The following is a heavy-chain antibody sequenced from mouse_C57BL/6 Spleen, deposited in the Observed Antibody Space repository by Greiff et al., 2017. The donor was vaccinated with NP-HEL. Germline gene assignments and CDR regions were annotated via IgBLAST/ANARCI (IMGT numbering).Heavy chain of an antibody. V-gene: IGHV6-6*01. CDR3: TRWLRRGFAY. D-gene: IGHD2-2*01. J-gene: IGHJ3*01. Sequence: EVQVVESGGGLVQPGGSMKLSCAASGFTFSDAWMDWVRQSPEKGLEWVAEIRNKANNHATYYAESVKGRFTISRDDSKSSVYLQMNSLRAEDTGIYYCTRWLRRGFAYWGQGTLVTVSA. CDR1: GFTFSDAW. CDR2: IRNKANNHAT.